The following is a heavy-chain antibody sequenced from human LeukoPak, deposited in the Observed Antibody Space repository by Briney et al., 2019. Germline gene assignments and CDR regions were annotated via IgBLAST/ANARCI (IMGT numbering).Heavy chain of an antibody. CDR2: IWYDGSNK. D-gene: IGHD4-17*01. V-gene: IGHV3-33*08. J-gene: IGHJ4*02. CDR1: GFTFSSYG. Sequence: GGSLRLSCAASGFTFSSYGMHWVRQAPGKGLEWVAVIWYDGSNKYYADSVKGRFTISRDNSKNTLYLQMNSLRAEDTAVYYCARDYGDYPVDYWGQGTLVTVSS. CDR3: ARDYGDYPVDY.